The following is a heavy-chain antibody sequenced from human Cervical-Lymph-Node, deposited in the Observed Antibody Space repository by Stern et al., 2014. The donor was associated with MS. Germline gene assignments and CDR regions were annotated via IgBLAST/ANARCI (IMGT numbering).Heavy chain of an antibody. Sequence: QVKLVQSGAEVKTPGSSVKVSCRTSGGTFSTYAISWVRQAPGQGLDWMGGIIPFFGTAHYAKKFQGRVTMTAAEYTRQGTVALSSLRSEDTAIYYCARGDGAFEIWGQGTMVTVSS. CDR2: IIPFFGTA. V-gene: IGHV1-69*12. D-gene: IGHD1-26*01. J-gene: IGHJ3*02. CDR1: GGTFSTYA. CDR3: ARGDGAFEI.